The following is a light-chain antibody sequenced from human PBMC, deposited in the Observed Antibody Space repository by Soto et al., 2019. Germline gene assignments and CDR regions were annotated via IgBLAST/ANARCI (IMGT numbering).Light chain of an antibody. Sequence: QSALTQPRSVSGSPGQSVTISCTGTSSDVGGYNYVSWYQQHPGKAPKHIIYDVNKRPSGVSNRFSGSKSGNTASLTISGLQAEDEAEYYCSSYTNINTRACVFGTGTQLTVL. CDR1: SSDVGGYNY. CDR3: SSYTNINTRACV. V-gene: IGLV2-11*01. J-gene: IGLJ7*01. CDR2: DVN.